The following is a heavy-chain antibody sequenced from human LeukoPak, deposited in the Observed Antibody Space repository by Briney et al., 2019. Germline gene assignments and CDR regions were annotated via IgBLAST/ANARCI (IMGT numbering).Heavy chain of an antibody. D-gene: IGHD6-19*01. V-gene: IGHV4-39*07. J-gene: IGHJ4*02. CDR3: AREARSTIAVLYYFDY. CDR1: GGSISSSSYY. Sequence: PSETLSLTCTVSGGSISSSSYYWGWIRQPPGKGLEWIGSIYYSGSTYYNPSLKSRVTISVDTSKNQFSLKLSSVTAADTAVYYCAREARSTIAVLYYFDYWGQGTLVTVSS. CDR2: IYYSGST.